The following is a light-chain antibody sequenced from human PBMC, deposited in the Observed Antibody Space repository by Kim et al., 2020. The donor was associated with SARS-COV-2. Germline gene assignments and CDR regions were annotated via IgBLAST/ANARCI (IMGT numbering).Light chain of an antibody. CDR2: SNG. CDR1: QSNVGSKF. CDR3: ATWDDSLNGVI. Sequence: GQRFTISVSGSQSNVGSKFVYWYQQFPGKAPIILVYSNGQRPSGVPDRFSASKSGTSAFLAISGLRSEDEADYFCATWDDSLNGVIIGGGTQLTVL. V-gene: IGLV1-47*01. J-gene: IGLJ2*01.